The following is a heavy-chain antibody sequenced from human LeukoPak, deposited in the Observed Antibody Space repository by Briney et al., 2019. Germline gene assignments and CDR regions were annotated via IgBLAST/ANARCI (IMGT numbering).Heavy chain of an antibody. J-gene: IGHJ4*02. V-gene: IGHV3-30*03. CDR3: ARGLPHYYDSSGYQMIDH. D-gene: IGHD3-22*01. CDR1: GFTFSSYG. Sequence: PGGSLRLSCAASGFTFSSYGMHWVRQAPGKGLEWVAVISYDGSNKYYADSVKGRFTISRDNSKNTLYLQMNSLRAEDTAVYYRARGLPHYYDSSGYQMIDHWGQGTLVTVSS. CDR2: ISYDGSNK.